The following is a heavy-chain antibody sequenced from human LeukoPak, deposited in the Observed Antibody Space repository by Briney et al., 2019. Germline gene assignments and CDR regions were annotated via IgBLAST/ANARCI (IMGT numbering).Heavy chain of an antibody. V-gene: IGHV4-39*01. Sequence: SETLSLTRTVSGASISNPDYYWGWIRQPPGKGLEWIGSVDCGGTYYNPSLNGRVTIAVDTSSDQVSLNLNSVTAADTAVYYCARRSNKGPYSYITNDYWGQGTLVTVSS. CDR1: GASISNPDYY. D-gene: IGHD5-18*01. J-gene: IGHJ4*02. CDR3: ARRSNKGPYSYITNDY. CDR2: VDCGGT.